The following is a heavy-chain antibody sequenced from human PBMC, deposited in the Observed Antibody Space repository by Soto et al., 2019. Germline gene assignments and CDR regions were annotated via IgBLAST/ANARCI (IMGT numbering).Heavy chain of an antibody. CDR1: GFSLSTSGVG. CDR2: IYWDDDK. Sequence: QITLKESGPTLVKPTQTLTLTCTFSGFSLSTSGVGVGWIRQPPGKALEWLALIYWDDDKRYSPSLKSRLTITKDTSKNQVVLTMTNMDPVDTATYYCEHSRCSCWYSWCAFDYGGQGTLVTFSS. D-gene: IGHD6-19*01. V-gene: IGHV2-5*02. J-gene: IGHJ4*02. CDR3: EHSRCSCWYSWCAFDY.